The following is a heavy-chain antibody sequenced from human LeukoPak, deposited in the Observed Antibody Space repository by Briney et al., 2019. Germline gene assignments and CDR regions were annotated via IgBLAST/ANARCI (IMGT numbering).Heavy chain of an antibody. CDR2: AYYSGST. CDR3: AREPVYVQTGWFDP. J-gene: IGHJ5*02. Sequence: PSETLSLTCTVSGGSMSGYYWNWIRQPPGKGLEWIGYAYYSGSTNYNPSLKSRVTISVDTSKNQFSLKLNSVIAADTAVYYCAREPVYVQTGWFDPWGQGTLVTVSS. V-gene: IGHV4-59*01. D-gene: IGHD1-14*01. CDR1: GGSMSGYY.